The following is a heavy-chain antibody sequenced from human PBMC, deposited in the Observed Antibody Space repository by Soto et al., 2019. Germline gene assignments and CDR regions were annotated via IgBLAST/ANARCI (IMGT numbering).Heavy chain of an antibody. CDR2: ISGSGGST. CDR3: AKRGSGSQFDY. CDR1: GFTFSNAW. Sequence: GGSLRLSCAASGFTFSNAWMNWVRQAPGKGLEWVSVISGSGGSTYYADSVKGRFTISRDNSKNTLYLQMNSLRAEDTAVHYCAKRGSGSQFDYWGQGTLVTVSS. V-gene: IGHV3-23*01. D-gene: IGHD1-26*01. J-gene: IGHJ4*02.